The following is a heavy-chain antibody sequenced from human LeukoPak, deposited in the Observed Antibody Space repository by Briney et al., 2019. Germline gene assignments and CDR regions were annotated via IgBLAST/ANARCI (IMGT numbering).Heavy chain of an antibody. CDR3: ARGDLVRHYYYMDV. CDR1: GYTFTDYY. V-gene: IGHV1-2*02. Sequence: GASVKVSCKASGYTFTDYYMHWVRQAPGQGLEWMGWINPRSGGTNYAQKFQGRVTMTRDTSISTAYMELSGLRSDDTAVYYCARGDLVRHYYYMDVWGKGTTVTVSS. D-gene: IGHD6-6*01. J-gene: IGHJ6*03. CDR2: INPRSGGT.